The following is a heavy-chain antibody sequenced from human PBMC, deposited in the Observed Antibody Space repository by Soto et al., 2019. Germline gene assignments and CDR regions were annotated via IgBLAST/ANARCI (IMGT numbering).Heavy chain of an antibody. J-gene: IGHJ4*02. D-gene: IGHD3-3*01. CDR2: IFYVVSNK. CDR3: AKHLDIWNGYYYSIDH. CDR1: GFTFSIDG. Sequence: SLRLSCAASGFTFSIDGLHWVRQAPGKVRGWVAVIFYVVSNKYYGGSMKDRFTISRNNSENTLYLRMNSLRAEGTAVYYVAKHLDIWNGYYYSIDHWGQGTLVTVSS. V-gene: IGHV3-30*18.